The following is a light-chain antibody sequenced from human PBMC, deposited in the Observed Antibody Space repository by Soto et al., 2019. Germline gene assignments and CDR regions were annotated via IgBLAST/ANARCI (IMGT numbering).Light chain of an antibody. J-gene: IGKJ2*01. CDR3: QQSYSLPYT. V-gene: IGKV1-39*01. Sequence: DIQMTQSPSSLSASIGDRVTITCRASQSIRSYLNWYQQKPGKAPKLLIYAASSLQSGVPSRFSGSGSGTDFTLTISSLQPEDSATCYCQQSYSLPYTFGQGTKLDIK. CDR1: QSIRSY. CDR2: AAS.